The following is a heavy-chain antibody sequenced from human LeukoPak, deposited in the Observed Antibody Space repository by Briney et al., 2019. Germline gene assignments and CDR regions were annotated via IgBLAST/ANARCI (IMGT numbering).Heavy chain of an antibody. CDR3: ARDHWLSSTNEWHYYGLDV. CDR1: GGSISSGGYY. CDR2: IYHSGST. J-gene: IGHJ6*02. Sequence: SQTLSLTCTVSGGSISSGGYYWSWIRQPPGKGLEWIGYIYHSGSTYYNPSLKSRVTISVDRSKNQFSLNLNSVTASDTAVYYCARDHWLSSTNEWHYYGLDVWGQGTTVTVSS. D-gene: IGHD3-9*01. V-gene: IGHV4-30-2*01.